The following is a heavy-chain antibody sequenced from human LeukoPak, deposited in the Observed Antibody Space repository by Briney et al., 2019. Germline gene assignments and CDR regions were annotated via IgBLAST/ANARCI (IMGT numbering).Heavy chain of an antibody. V-gene: IGHV4-4*02. CDR1: GGSISSTNW. CDR2: IYHSGST. D-gene: IGHD3-3*01. CDR3: AIVHGTYYDFWSGPKTGAFDI. J-gene: IGHJ3*02. Sequence: SGTLSLTCAVSGGSISSTNWWSWVRQPPGKGLEWIGEIYHSGSTNYNPSLKSRVTISVDTSKNQFSLKLSSVTAADTAVYYCAIVHGTYYDFWSGPKTGAFDIWGQGTMVTVSS.